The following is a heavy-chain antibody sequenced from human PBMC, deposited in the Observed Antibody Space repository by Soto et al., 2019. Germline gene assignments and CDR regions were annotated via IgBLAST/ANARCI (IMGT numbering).Heavy chain of an antibody. D-gene: IGHD3-3*01. CDR3: ARASLWSGYSHTPYGMDV. V-gene: IGHV4-59*01. Sequence: SETLSLTCTVSGGSISSYYWSWIRQPPGKGLEWIGYIYYSGSTNYNPSLKSRVTISVDTSKNQFSLKLSSVTAADTAVYYCARASLWSGYSHTPYGMDVWGQGTTATVSS. CDR1: GGSISSYY. J-gene: IGHJ6*02. CDR2: IYYSGST.